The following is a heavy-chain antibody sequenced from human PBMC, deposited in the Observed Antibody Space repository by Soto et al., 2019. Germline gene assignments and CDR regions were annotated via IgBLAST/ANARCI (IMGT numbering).Heavy chain of an antibody. CDR2: ISGSGGST. D-gene: IGHD2-21*01. Sequence: EVQLLESGGGLVQPGGSLRLSCAASGFTFSSYAMSWVRQAPGKGLEWVAAISGSGGSTYYADSVKGRFTISRDNSKNQLYLQTNSLRAEDTAVYYCAKDRGGGDGYKWDYWGQGTLVTVSS. J-gene: IGHJ4*02. CDR1: GFTFSSYA. CDR3: AKDRGGGDGYKWDY. V-gene: IGHV3-23*01.